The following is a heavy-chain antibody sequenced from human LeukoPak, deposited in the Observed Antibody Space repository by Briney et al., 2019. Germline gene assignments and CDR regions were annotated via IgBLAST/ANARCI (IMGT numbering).Heavy chain of an antibody. V-gene: IGHV4-38-2*02. D-gene: IGHD1-26*01. Sequence: SETLSLTCTVSGYSISSGYYWGWIRQPPGKGLEWIGSIYHSGSTYYNPSLKSRVTISVDTSKNQFSLKLSSVTAADTAVYYCARGSHTSFDYWGQGTLVTVSS. CDR3: ARGSHTSFDY. J-gene: IGHJ4*02. CDR2: IYHSGST. CDR1: GYSISSGYY.